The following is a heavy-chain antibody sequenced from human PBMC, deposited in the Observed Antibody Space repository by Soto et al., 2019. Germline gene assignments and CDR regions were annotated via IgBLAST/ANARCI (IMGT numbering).Heavy chain of an antibody. D-gene: IGHD1-1*01. CDR3: AFDVQTGVVYFDN. Sequence: QVQLVQSGAEVKKPGSSVKVSCKASGGTFSTYTISWVRQAPGQGLEWLGRIIPRFGLPNHAQKFQARVTITAAKSMDMAYLEMNSLRPADTAVYYCAFDVQTGVVYFDNWGQGTLVTVSS. J-gene: IGHJ4*02. CDR2: IIPRFGLP. CDR1: GGTFSTYT. V-gene: IGHV1-69*02.